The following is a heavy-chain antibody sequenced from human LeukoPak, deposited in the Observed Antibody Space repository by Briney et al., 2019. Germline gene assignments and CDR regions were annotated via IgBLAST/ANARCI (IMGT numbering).Heavy chain of an antibody. CDR2: IYHTGST. V-gene: IGHV4-4*02. Sequence: SETLSLTCAVSGGSLSSGNWWSWVRQPPGKGLEWIGEIYHTGSTNYNPSLKSRVTISVDKSKNQFSLKLSSVTAADTAVYYCARNLMGLVGPLEYWGQGTLVTVSS. CDR3: ARNLMGLVGPLEY. D-gene: IGHD3/OR15-3a*01. J-gene: IGHJ4*02. CDR1: GGSLSSGNW.